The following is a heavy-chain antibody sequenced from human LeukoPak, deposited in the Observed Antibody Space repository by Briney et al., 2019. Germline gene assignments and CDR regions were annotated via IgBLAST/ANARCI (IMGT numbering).Heavy chain of an antibody. CDR1: GFTFSSYA. CDR3: AKDLACGYDWGGGY. Sequence: GGSLRLSCAASGFTFSSYAMSWVRQAPGKGLEWVSAISGSGGSTYYADSVKGRFTISRENSKNTVYLQMNSLRAEDTAVCYWAKDLACGYDWGGGYWGQGTLVTVSS. V-gene: IGHV3-23*01. D-gene: IGHD3-16*01. CDR2: ISGSGGST. J-gene: IGHJ4*02.